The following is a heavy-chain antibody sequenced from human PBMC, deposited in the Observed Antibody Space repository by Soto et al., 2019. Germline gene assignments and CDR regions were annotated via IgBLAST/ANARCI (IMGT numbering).Heavy chain of an antibody. V-gene: IGHV3-33*01. CDR2: IWYDGSNK. J-gene: IGHJ4*02. Sequence: PGGSLRLSCAASGFTFSSYGMHWVRQAPGKGLEWVAVIWYDGSNKYYADSVKGRFTISRDNSKNTLYLQMNSLRAEDTAVSYCARGPGGYQLPRGFDYWGQGTLVTVSS. CDR3: ARGPGGYQLPRGFDY. D-gene: IGHD2-2*01. CDR1: GFTFSSYG.